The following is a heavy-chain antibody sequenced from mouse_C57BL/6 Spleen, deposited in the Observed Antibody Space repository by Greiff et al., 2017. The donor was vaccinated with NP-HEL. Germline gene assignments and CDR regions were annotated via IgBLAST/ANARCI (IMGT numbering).Heavy chain of an antibody. CDR2: ISSGGSYT. CDR3: AGHKMVTTRGYAMDY. Sequence: EVKLMESGGDLVKPGGSLKLSCAASGFTFSSYGMSWVRQTPDQRLEWVATISSGGSYTYYPASVKGRFTISRDNAKNTLYLQMSSLKEEDTAMYYCAGHKMVTTRGYAMDYWGQGTSVTVSS. V-gene: IGHV5-6*01. D-gene: IGHD2-2*01. J-gene: IGHJ4*01. CDR1: GFTFSSYG.